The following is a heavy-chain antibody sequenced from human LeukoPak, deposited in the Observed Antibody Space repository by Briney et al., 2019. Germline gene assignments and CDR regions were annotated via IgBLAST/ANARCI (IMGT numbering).Heavy chain of an antibody. CDR3: ARRGYDFWSGSNWFDP. J-gene: IGHJ5*02. Sequence: PSETLSLTCTVSGGSISSYYWSWIRQPPGKGLEWIGYIYTSGSTNYNPSLKSRVTISVDTSKNQFSLKLSSVTAADTAVYYCARRGYDFWSGSNWFDPWGQGTLVTVSS. CDR1: GGSISSYY. D-gene: IGHD3-3*01. CDR2: IYTSGST. V-gene: IGHV4-4*09.